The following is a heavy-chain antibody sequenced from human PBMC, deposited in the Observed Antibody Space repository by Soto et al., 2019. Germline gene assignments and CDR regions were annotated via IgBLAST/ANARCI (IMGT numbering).Heavy chain of an antibody. D-gene: IGHD3-3*01. V-gene: IGHV3-30*18. CDR3: SKDLKDYDFWSGYFDY. CDR1: GFTFSSYG. Sequence: GGSLRLSCAASGFTFSSYGMHWVRQAPGKGQEWVAVISYDGSNRYYADSVKGRFTISRDNSKNTLYLQMNSLRAEDTAVYYCSKDLKDYDFWSGYFDYWGQGTLVTVSS. J-gene: IGHJ4*02. CDR2: ISYDGSNR.